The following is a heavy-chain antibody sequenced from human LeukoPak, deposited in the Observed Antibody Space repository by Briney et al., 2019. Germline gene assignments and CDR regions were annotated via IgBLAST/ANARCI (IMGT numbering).Heavy chain of an antibody. Sequence: GGSLRFSCAASGFTFTNVFLTWVRQAQGKGREGVANTKVDGSDIHYVDSVKGRFTISSDNARNSLYLQMNTLRVADTAVYYCARDPTYYLRYGYFDSWGQGTLVTVSS. J-gene: IGHJ4*02. CDR3: ARDPTYYLRYGYFDS. CDR2: TKVDGSDI. D-gene: IGHD1-26*01. CDR1: GFTFTNVF. V-gene: IGHV3-7*01.